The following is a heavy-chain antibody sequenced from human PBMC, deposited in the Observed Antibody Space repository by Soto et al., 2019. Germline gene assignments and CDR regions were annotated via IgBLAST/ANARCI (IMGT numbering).Heavy chain of an antibody. CDR3: ASSRYYDFWSGYYRYYYYGMDV. D-gene: IGHD3-3*01. Sequence: GGSLRLSCAASGFTFSSYAMHWVRQAPGKGLEWVAVISYDGSNKYYADSVKGRFTISRDNSKNTLYLQMNSLRAEDTAVYYCASSRYYDFWSGYYRYYYYGMDVWGQGTTVTVSS. CDR1: GFTFSSYA. J-gene: IGHJ6*02. CDR2: ISYDGSNK. V-gene: IGHV3-30-3*01.